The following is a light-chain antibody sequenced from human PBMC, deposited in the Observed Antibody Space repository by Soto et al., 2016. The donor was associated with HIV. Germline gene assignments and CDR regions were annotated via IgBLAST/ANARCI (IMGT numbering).Light chain of an antibody. CDR1: NIGSQS. Sequence: SYELTQPPSVSVAPGKTARITCGGNNIGSQSVRWYQQRPGQAPALVVNDDNDRPSGIPERFSGSNSGNTATLTISRVEAGDEADYYCQVWDRSSDHVVFGGGTKLTVL. CDR2: DDN. V-gene: IGLV3-21*03. J-gene: IGLJ2*01. CDR3: QVWDRSSDHVV.